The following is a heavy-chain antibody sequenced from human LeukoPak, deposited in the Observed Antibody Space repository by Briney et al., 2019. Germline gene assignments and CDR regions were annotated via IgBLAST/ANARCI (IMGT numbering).Heavy chain of an antibody. CDR1: GYTFTSYD. CDR3: ARVAPIAARSRWFDP. D-gene: IGHD6-6*01. CDR2: MNPNSGNT. Sequence: VASVKVSCKASGYTFTSYDINWVRQATGQGLEWMGWMNPNSGNTGYAQKFQGRVTITRNTSISTAYMELSSLRSEDTAVYYCARVAPIAARSRWFDPWGQGTLVTVSS. J-gene: IGHJ5*02. V-gene: IGHV1-8*01.